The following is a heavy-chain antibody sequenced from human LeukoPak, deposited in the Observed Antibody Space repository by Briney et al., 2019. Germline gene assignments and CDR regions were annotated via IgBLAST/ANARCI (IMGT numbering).Heavy chain of an antibody. CDR2: INHSGST. Sequence: SETLSLTCAVYGGSFSGYYWSWIRQPPGKGLEWIGEINHSGSTNYNPSLKSRVTISVDTSKNQFSLKLSSVTAADTAVYYCASKTHDYYDSSGYYAFDIWDQGTMVTVSS. V-gene: IGHV4-34*01. CDR1: GGSFSGYY. D-gene: IGHD3-22*01. J-gene: IGHJ3*02. CDR3: ASKTHDYYDSSGYYAFDI.